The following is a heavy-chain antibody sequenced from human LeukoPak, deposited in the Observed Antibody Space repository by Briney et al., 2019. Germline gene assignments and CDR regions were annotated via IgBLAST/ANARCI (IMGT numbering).Heavy chain of an antibody. J-gene: IGHJ6*02. CDR1: GFTFSIYS. Sequence: GGSLRLSCAASGFTFSIYSMNWVRQAPGKGLEWVTVISYDGSNKYYADSVKGRFTISRDNSKNTLYLQMSSLRAEDTAAYYCARPYYCTSGADYCYGMDVWGQGTTVTVSS. CDR3: ARPYYCTSGADYCYGMDV. CDR2: ISYDGSNK. D-gene: IGHD3-10*01. V-gene: IGHV3-30*03.